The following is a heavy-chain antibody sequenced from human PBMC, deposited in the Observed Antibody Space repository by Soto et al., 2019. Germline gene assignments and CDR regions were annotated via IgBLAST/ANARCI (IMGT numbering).Heavy chain of an antibody. D-gene: IGHD5-12*01. V-gene: IGHV1-69*13. J-gene: IGHJ4*02. CDR1: GGTFSSYA. CDR3: ARGDGYNENQFDY. Sequence: ASVKVSCKASGGTFSSYAISWVRQAPGQGLELMGGIIPIFGTANYAQKFQGRVTITADESTSTAYMELSSLRSEDTAVYYCARGDGYNENQFDYWGQGTLVTVSS. CDR2: IIPIFGTA.